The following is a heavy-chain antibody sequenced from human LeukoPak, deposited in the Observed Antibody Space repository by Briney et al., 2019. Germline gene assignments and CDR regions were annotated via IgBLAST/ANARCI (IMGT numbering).Heavy chain of an antibody. Sequence: PSETLSLTCSVSGYSISSAYYWGWIRQPPGKALEWIGSIYHSGSTYYSPSLKSRVTISVDTSQNQFSLKLSSVTAADTAVYYCAASSGTQLDYWGQGTLVTVSS. CDR1: GYSISSAYY. CDR3: AASSGTQLDY. V-gene: IGHV4-38-2*02. J-gene: IGHJ4*02. CDR2: IYHSGST. D-gene: IGHD1-1*01.